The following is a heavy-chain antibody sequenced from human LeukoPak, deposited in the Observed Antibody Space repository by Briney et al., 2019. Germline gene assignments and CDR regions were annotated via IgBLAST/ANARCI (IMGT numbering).Heavy chain of an antibody. CDR1: GYTFTSYY. CDR3: ARSRPYCSSTSCSPRLNWFDP. V-gene: IGHV1-46*01. Sequence: GASVKDSCKASGYTFTSYYMHWVRQAPGQGLEWMGIINPSGGSTSYAQKFQGRVTMTRDTSTSTVYMELSSLRSEHTAVYYCARSRPYCSSTSCSPRLNWFDPWGQGTLVTVSS. D-gene: IGHD2-2*01. J-gene: IGHJ5*02. CDR2: INPSGGST.